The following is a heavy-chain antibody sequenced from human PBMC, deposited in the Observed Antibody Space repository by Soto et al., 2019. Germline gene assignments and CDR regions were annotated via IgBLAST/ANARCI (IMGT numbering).Heavy chain of an antibody. CDR2: IWYDGSNK. CDR1: GFTFSSYG. Sequence: GGSLRLSCAASGFTFSSYGMHWVRQAPGKGLEWVAVIWYDGSNKYYADSVKGRFTISRDNSKNTLYLQMNSLRAEDTAVYYCAIDAAVAGTHLVMDVWGQGTTVTGSS. CDR3: AIDAAVAGTHLVMDV. J-gene: IGHJ6*02. V-gene: IGHV3-33*01. D-gene: IGHD6-19*01.